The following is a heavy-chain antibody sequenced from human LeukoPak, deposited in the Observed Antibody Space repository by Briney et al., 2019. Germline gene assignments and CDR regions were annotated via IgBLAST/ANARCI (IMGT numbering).Heavy chain of an antibody. CDR3: ARGGAVAGNYYYGMDA. J-gene: IGHJ6*02. D-gene: IGHD6-19*01. CDR2: ISAYNGNT. Sequence: ASVKVSCKASGYTFTSYGISWVRQAPGQGLEWMGWISAYNGNTNYAQKLQGRVTMTTDTSTSTAYMELRSLRSDDTAVYYCARGGAVAGNYYYGMDAWGQGTTVTVSS. CDR1: GYTFTSYG. V-gene: IGHV1-18*01.